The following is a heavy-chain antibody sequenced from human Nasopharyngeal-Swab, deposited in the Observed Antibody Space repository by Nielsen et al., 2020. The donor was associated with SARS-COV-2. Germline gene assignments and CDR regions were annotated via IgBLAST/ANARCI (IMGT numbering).Heavy chain of an antibody. J-gene: IGHJ5*02. D-gene: IGHD3-22*01. CDR1: GYTFTSYY. CDR3: ARGLRNTMIVVVITIVRYLFDP. V-gene: IGHV1-46*01. Sequence: ASVKVSCKASGYTFTSYYMHWVRQAPGQGLEWMGIINPSGGSTSYAQKFQGRVTMTRDTSTSTVYMELSSLRSEDTAVYYCARGLRNTMIVVVITIVRYLFDPWGQGTLVTVSS. CDR2: INPSGGST.